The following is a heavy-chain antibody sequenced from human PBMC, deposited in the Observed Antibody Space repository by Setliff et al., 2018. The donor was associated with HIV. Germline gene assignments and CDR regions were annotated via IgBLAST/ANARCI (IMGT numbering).Heavy chain of an antibody. V-gene: IGHV5-51*01. CDR1: GFSFTSYW. Sequence: GESLKISCKASGFSFTSYWIGWVRQMPGKGLEWMGIIHPRDSETRHSPSFQGQVTISADKSISTAYLQWSSLEASDTAMYYCASLQADAVDVWGQGTTVTVSS. CDR2: IHPRDSET. CDR3: ASLQADAVDV. J-gene: IGHJ6*02.